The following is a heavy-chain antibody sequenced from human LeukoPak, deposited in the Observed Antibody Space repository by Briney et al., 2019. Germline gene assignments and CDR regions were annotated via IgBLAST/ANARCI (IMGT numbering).Heavy chain of an antibody. CDR2: ISGSGGST. J-gene: IGHJ4*02. CDR3: AKGCGSRENYFDY. V-gene: IGHV3-23*01. CDR1: GFTFSSYA. Sequence: TGGSLRLSCAPSGFTFSSYAMSWVRQAPGKGLEWVSAISGSGGSTYYADSVKGRFTISRDNSKNTLYLQMNSLRAEDTAVYYCAKGCGSRENYFDYWGQGTLVTVSS. D-gene: IGHD2-21*01.